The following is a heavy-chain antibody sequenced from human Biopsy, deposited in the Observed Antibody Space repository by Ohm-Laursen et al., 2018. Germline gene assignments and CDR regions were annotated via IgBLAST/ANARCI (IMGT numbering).Heavy chain of an antibody. CDR2: IYYSVMT. Sequence: SETLSLTCTVSGDSVTKYYWSWIRQPPGKGLEWIGHIYYSVMTNYNPSLQSRVSISVDTPRNQVSLTLSSVTAADTAVYYCARDNGILNYGNFKYYHYYGMDVWGQGTKVTVSS. J-gene: IGHJ6*02. D-gene: IGHD4-11*01. CDR1: GDSVTKYY. V-gene: IGHV4-59*02. CDR3: ARDNGILNYGNFKYYHYYGMDV.